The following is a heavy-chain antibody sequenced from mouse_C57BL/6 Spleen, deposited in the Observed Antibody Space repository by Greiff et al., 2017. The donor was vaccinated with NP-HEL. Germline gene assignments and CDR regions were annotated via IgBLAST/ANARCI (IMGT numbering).Heavy chain of an antibody. J-gene: IGHJ2*01. CDR1: GYTFTSYW. CDR2: IYPGSGST. D-gene: IGHD1-1*01. V-gene: IGHV1-55*01. Sequence: QVQLQQPGAELVKPGASVKMSCKASGYTFTSYWITWVKQRPGQGLEWIGDIYPGSGSTNYNEKFKIKATLTVDTCSSTAYMQLSSLTSEDSAVYDCARGDYYGSSGGFDYWGQGTTLTVSS. CDR3: ARGDYYGSSGGFDY.